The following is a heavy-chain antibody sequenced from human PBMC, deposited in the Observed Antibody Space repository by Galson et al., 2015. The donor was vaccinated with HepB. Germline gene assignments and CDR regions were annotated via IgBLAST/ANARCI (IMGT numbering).Heavy chain of an antibody. CDR2: IRYDGYEN. D-gene: IGHD3-10*01. J-gene: IGHJ4*02. V-gene: IGHV3-7*03. CDR1: GFSFSDYW. CDR3: VRDRTYKGGNFFDF. Sequence: SLRLSCAASGFSFSDYWMSWPRQVPGKRPEWVANIRYDGYENYYADFVKGRFTISRDNARNSVFLQMSSLRRDDTAIYYCVRDRTYKGGNFFDFWGQGALVTVSS.